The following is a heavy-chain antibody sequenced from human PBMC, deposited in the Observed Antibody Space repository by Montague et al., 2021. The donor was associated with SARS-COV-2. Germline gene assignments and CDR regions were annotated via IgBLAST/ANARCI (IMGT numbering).Heavy chain of an antibody. V-gene: IGHV3-74*01. J-gene: IGHJ3*02. CDR2: INSDGSIT. Sequence: SLRLSCAASGFTFSSYWMHWVRQAPGKGLVWVSYINSDGSITHYADSVKGRFTISRDNAKSTLYLQMNNLRAEDTAVYHCAKGGFYRFDAFDTWGQGTIVTVSS. D-gene: IGHD2/OR15-2a*01. CDR1: GFTFSSYW. CDR3: AKGGFYRFDAFDT.